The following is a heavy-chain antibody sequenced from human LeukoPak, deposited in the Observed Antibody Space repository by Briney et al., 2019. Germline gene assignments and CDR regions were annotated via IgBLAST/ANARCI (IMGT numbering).Heavy chain of an antibody. CDR1: GGSFSGCF. D-gene: IGHD3-16*01. CDR2: ISQSGSA. J-gene: IGHJ4*02. V-gene: IGHV4-34*01. Sequence: KPSETLSLTCAVYGGSFSGCFCSWIRQPPGKGLEWIGEISQSGSASSNPSLKGRVTISVDTSKNQFSLKLTSLTAADTAVYYCARGSVGDRLGHWGQGTLVTVSS. CDR3: ARGSVGDRLGH.